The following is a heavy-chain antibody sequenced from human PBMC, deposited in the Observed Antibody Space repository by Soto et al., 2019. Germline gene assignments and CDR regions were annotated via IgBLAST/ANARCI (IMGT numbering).Heavy chain of an antibody. D-gene: IGHD1-1*01. V-gene: IGHV3-23*01. J-gene: IGHJ5*02. CDR2: ITRGGDDR. CDR1: GVTLRISA. CDR3: AKDQVDLERQLFQREDWFDP. Sequence: PWRSLPFSCVSSGVTLRISAVGGSRKPPGRGLKWVSGITRGGDDRHYADSVTGRFTISRDNSRNTLYLQMDGLRADDSAVYYCAKDQVDLERQLFQREDWFDPWGKRTQVTVSS.